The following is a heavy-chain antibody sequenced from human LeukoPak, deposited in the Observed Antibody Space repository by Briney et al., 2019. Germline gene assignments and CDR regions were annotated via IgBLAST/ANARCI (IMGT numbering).Heavy chain of an antibody. CDR1: GFTFSSYA. J-gene: IGHJ4*02. Sequence: PGGSLRLSCAASGFTFSSYAMSWVRQAPGKGLEWVSAISGSGGSTYYADSVKGRFTISRDNSKNTLYLQMNSLRAEDTAVYYCAKDLLRGYSGYDGFDYWGQGTLVTVSS. V-gene: IGHV3-23*01. CDR2: ISGSGGST. D-gene: IGHD5-12*01. CDR3: AKDLLRGYSGYDGFDY.